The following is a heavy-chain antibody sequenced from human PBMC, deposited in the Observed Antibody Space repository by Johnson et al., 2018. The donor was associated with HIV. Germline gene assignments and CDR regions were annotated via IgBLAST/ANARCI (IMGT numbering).Heavy chain of an antibody. CDR3: VREGVGTTGPFDI. D-gene: IGHD1-26*01. CDR2: ISYDGSNK. CDR1: GFTFSSYA. Sequence: VQLVESGGGVVQPGRSLRLSCAASGFTFSSYAMHWVRQAPGKGLEWVAVISYDGSNKYYADSVKGRFTISRDNSKNTLYLQMNSLRAEDTAVDYCVREGVGTTGPFDIWGQGTKVTVS. V-gene: IGHV3-30*04. J-gene: IGHJ3*02.